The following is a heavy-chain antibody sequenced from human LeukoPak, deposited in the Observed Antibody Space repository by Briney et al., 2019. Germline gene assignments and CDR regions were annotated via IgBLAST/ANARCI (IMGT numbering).Heavy chain of an antibody. Sequence: SVKVSCKASGGTFSSYAISWVRQAPGQGLEWMGGIIPIFGTANYAQKLQGRVTMTTDTSTSTAYMELRSLRSDDTAVYYCASWLRGVIGAFDIWGQGTMVTVSS. CDR2: IIPIFGTA. V-gene: IGHV1-69*05. D-gene: IGHD3-10*01. CDR3: ASWLRGVIGAFDI. CDR1: GGTFSSYA. J-gene: IGHJ3*02.